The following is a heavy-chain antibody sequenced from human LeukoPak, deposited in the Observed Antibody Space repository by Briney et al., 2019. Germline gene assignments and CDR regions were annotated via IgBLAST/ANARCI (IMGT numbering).Heavy chain of an antibody. CDR1: GGSISSHY. CDR2: IYYSGST. CDR3: ARWGSITTARFDY. V-gene: IGHV4-59*11. D-gene: IGHD3-16*01. Sequence: SETLSLTCTVSGGSISSHYWSWIRQSPGKGLEWIGYIYYSGSTNYNPSLKSRVTISVDTSKNQFSLELSSVTAADTAVYYCARWGSITTARFDYWGQGTLVTVSS. J-gene: IGHJ4*02.